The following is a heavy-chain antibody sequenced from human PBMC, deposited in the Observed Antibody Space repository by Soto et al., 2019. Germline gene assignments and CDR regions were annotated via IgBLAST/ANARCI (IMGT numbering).Heavy chain of an antibody. CDR1: GFAFGTYA. CDR2: ISSRGGST. J-gene: IGHJ6*02. CDR3: AKGGAEMLGYYYYFVMDV. D-gene: IGHD2-8*01. V-gene: IGHV3-23*01. Sequence: VQLLESGGGMVQPGGSLRLSCGASGFAFGTYAMNWVRQAPGKGLEWVSGISSRGGSTFYADSVQGRFIISRDNSKNTLYLQMDNLRVEDTAIYYCAKGGAEMLGYYYYFVMDVWGQGTTLSVSS.